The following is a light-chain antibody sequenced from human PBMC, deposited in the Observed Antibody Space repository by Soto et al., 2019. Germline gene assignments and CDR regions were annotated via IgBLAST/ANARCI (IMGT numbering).Light chain of an antibody. CDR1: QTISSW. Sequence: DIQMTQSPATLSGYVGDRVTITCRASQTISSWLAWYQQKPGKAPKLLIYKASTLKSGVPSRFSGSGSGTEFTLTISSLQPDDFATYYCQQYNSYSRWTFGQGTKVDIK. CDR3: QQYNSYSRWT. CDR2: KAS. V-gene: IGKV1-5*03. J-gene: IGKJ1*01.